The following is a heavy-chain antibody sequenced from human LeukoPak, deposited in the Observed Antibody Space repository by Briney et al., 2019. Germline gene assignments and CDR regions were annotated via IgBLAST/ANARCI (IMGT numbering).Heavy chain of an antibody. J-gene: IGHJ4*02. Sequence: PGASLRLSCAASGFTFSSCAMIWVRQIPRKGLEGLVWVSSISGSESSTYYADSMKGRFTVSRDNSKNTLYLQMDSLRAEYTAAYYCARDGESARTADYWGQGTLVTVSS. CDR1: GFTFSSCA. V-gene: IGHV3-23*01. CDR3: ARDGESARTADY. CDR2: ISGSESST. D-gene: IGHD1-1*01.